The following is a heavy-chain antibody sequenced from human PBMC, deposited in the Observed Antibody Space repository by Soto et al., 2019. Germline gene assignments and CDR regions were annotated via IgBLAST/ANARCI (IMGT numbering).Heavy chain of an antibody. V-gene: IGHV4-39*01. J-gene: IGHJ6*02. CDR1: GYSVSRSDYY. D-gene: IGHD2-15*01. CDR2: MFYSGLT. Sequence: PSETLSLTCSVSGYSVSRSDYYWAWIRQPPVKGLEWIGSMFYSGLTYYNPSLKSRVTMSVDTSKNHFSVRLNSVTAADTAVYYCAPLTVSLSGPYGIHVWGQGTTVT. CDR3: APLTVSLSGPYGIHV.